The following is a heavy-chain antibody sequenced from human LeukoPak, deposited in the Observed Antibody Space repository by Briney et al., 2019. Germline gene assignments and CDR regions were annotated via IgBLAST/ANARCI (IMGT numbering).Heavy chain of an antibody. J-gene: IGHJ4*02. Sequence: GRSLRLSCAASGFTFSSYAMHWVRQAPGKGLEWVAVISYDGSNKYYADSVKGRFTISRDNSKNTLYLQMNSLRAEDTAVYYCARDPVTAIGYFDYWGQGTLDTVSS. CDR2: ISYDGSNK. CDR1: GFTFSSYA. V-gene: IGHV3-30*04. D-gene: IGHD2-21*02. CDR3: ARDPVTAIGYFDY.